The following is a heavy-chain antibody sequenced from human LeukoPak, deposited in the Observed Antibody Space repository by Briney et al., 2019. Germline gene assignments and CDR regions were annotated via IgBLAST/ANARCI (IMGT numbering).Heavy chain of an antibody. D-gene: IGHD3-10*01. CDR3: ASAGGSGSYYKGVYFDY. CDR1: GFTFRSYS. Sequence: GGSLRLSCAASGFTFRSYSMNWFRQAPGKGLEWVSYISSSSSTIYYADSVKGRFTISRDNAKNSLCLQMNSLRDEDTAVYYCASAGGSGSYYKGVYFDYWGQGTLVTVSS. V-gene: IGHV3-48*02. CDR2: ISSSSSTI. J-gene: IGHJ4*02.